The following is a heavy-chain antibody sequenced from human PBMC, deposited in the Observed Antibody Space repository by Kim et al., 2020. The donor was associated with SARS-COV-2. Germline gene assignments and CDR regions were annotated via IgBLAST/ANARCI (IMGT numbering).Heavy chain of an antibody. CDR1: GFIFSRYG. V-gene: IGHV3-33*01. J-gene: IGHJ4*02. Sequence: GGSLRLSCAASGFIFSRYGMHWVRQAPGKGLEWVAVIWYDGSEKNYADSVKGRFTISRDNSKNTLYLQMNSLRVEDTAVYYCAGAFGYYGLDYWGQGTL. CDR3: AGAFGYYGLDY. D-gene: IGHD4-17*01. CDR2: IWYDGSEK.